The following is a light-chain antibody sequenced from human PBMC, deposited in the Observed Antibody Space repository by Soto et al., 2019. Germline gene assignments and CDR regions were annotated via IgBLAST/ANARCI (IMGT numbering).Light chain of an antibody. CDR3: SSYAGSSLWV. CDR2: EVN. J-gene: IGLJ3*02. V-gene: IGLV2-8*01. CDR1: SSDVGAFNS. Sequence: QSALTQPPSASGSPGQSVTVSCTGTSSDVGAFNSVSWYRQYPGKAPKLMIYEVNKRPSGVPDRFSGSKSGNTASLTVSGLQAEDEADYYCSSYAGSSLWVFGGGTKLTVL.